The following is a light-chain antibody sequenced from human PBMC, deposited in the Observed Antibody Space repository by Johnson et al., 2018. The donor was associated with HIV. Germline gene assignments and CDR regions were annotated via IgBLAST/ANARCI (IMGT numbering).Light chain of an antibody. CDR3: STWDGDLSVV. CDR1: SSNIANNY. CDR2: DNN. Sequence: QSVLTQPPSVSAAPGQKVTISCSGSSSNIANNYVSWYQQLPGTAPKLLIYDNNKRPSGIPDRFSGSKSGTSATLGITGLQTGDEADYYCSTWDGDLSVVFGNGTRVTVL. J-gene: IGLJ1*01. V-gene: IGLV1-51*01.